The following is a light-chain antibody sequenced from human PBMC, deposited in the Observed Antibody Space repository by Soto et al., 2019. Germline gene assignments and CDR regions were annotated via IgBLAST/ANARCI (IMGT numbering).Light chain of an antibody. V-gene: IGLV2-14*01. Sequence: QSALTQPASVSGSPGQSITISCTGTSSDVGGYKHVAWYQQYPGKAPKLIIFEVSDRPSGVSNRFSGSKSGNTASLSISGLQPEDEADYYCSSHTSSASVVFGGGTKLTVL. CDR2: EVS. CDR3: SSHTSSASVV. J-gene: IGLJ2*01. CDR1: SSDVGGYKH.